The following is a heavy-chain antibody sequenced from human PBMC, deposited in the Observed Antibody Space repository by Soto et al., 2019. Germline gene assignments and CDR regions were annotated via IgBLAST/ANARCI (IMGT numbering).Heavy chain of an antibody. V-gene: IGHV3-21*01. CDR1: GFTFSSYS. CDR3: ARGAYYYDSSGPAVDY. CDR2: ISSSSSYI. D-gene: IGHD3-22*01. Sequence: GGSLRLSCAASGFTFSSYSMNWVRQAPGKGLEWVSSISSSSSYIYYADSVKGRFTISRDNAKNSLYLQMNSLRAEDTAVYYCARGAYYYDSSGPAVDYWGQGTLVTVSS. J-gene: IGHJ4*02.